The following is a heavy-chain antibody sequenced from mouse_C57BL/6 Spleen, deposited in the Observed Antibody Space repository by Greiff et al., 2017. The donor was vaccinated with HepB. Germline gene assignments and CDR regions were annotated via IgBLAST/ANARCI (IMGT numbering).Heavy chain of an antibody. CDR1: GYSITSGYY. D-gene: IGHD1-1*02. J-gene: IGHJ4*01. CDR3: ARCGNYAMDY. V-gene: IGHV3-6*01. Sequence: EVQLQESGPGLVKPSQSLSLTCSVTGYSITSGYYWNWIRQFPGNKLEWMGYISYDGSNNYNPSLKNRISITRDTSKNQFFLKLNSVTTEDTATYYCARCGNYAMDYWGQGTSVTVSS. CDR2: ISYDGSN.